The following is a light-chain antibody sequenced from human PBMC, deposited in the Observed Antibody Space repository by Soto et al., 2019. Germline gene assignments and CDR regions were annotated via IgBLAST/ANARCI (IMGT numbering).Light chain of an antibody. V-gene: IGKV1-5*03. Sequence: DIQMTQSPSTLSASVGDRVTITCRASQSISSWLAWYQQKPGKAPKLLIYKASSLESGVPSRFSGGGSGAEFTLTISSLQPDDFATYYCQQYHSYPLTFGGGTKVEFK. CDR2: KAS. CDR1: QSISSW. CDR3: QQYHSYPLT. J-gene: IGKJ4*01.